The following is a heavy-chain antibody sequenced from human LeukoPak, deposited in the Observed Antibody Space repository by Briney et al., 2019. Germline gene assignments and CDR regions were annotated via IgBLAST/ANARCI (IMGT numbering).Heavy chain of an antibody. D-gene: IGHD4-23*01. CDR3: ARDYGGNEFDY. J-gene: IGHJ4*02. CDR2: ISAYNGNT. V-gene: IGHV1-18*04. Sequence: GSVKVSCKASGYTFSGYYMHWVRQAPGQGLEWMGWISAYNGNTNYAQKLQGRVTMTTDTSTSTAYMELRSLRSDDTAVYYCARDYGGNEFDYWGQGTLVTVSS. CDR1: GYTFSGYY.